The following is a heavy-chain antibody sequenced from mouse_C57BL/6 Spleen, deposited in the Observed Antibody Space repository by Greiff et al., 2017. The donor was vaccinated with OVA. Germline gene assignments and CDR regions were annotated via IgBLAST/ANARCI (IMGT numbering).Heavy chain of an antibody. CDR3: AREDDYSWFAY. V-gene: IGHV1-80*01. CDR1: GYAFRSYW. Sequence: VKLVESGAELVKPGASVKISCKASGYAFRSYWMNWVKQRPGKGLEWIGQIYPGDGDTNYNGKFKGKATLTADKSSSTAYMQLSSLTSEDSAVYFCAREDDYSWFAYWGQGTLVTVSA. J-gene: IGHJ3*01. D-gene: IGHD2-4*01. CDR2: IYPGDGDT.